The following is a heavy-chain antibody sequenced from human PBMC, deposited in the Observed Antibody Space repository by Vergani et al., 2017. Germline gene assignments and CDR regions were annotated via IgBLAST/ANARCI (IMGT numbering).Heavy chain of an antibody. CDR2: INHSGST. D-gene: IGHD3-10*01. CDR3: ARRAKPSATAGGIDV. V-gene: IGHV4-34*01. Sequence: QVQLQQWGAGLLKPSETLSLTCAVYGGSFSGYYWSWIRQPPGKGLKGIGEINHSGSTNYNPTLKSRVTISVDTSKNQFSLKLGSVTATDTAVYNGARRAKPSATAGGIDVWGQGTTVTVSS. J-gene: IGHJ6*02. CDR1: GGSFSGYY.